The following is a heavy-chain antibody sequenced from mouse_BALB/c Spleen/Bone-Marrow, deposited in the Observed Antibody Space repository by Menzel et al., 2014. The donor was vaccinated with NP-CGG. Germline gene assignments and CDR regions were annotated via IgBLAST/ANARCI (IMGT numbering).Heavy chain of an antibody. Sequence: VMLVESGGGLVQPGGSLKLSCATSGFTFSDYYMYWVRQTPEKRLEWVAYISNGGGSTYYPDTVKGRFTISRDNAKNTLYLQMSRLKSEDTAMYYCASTYYGNPFAYWGQGTLVTISA. J-gene: IGHJ3*01. D-gene: IGHD2-10*01. CDR2: ISNGGGST. V-gene: IGHV5-12*02. CDR1: GFTFSDYY. CDR3: ASTYYGNPFAY.